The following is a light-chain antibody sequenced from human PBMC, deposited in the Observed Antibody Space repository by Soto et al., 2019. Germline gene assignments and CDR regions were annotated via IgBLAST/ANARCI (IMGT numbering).Light chain of an antibody. V-gene: IGKV1-5*03. CDR3: QQYNSYWT. CDR2: KAS. Sequence: DIQMTQSPSTLSASVGDRVTITCRASQSISSWLAWYQQKPGKAPKLLIYKASSIESGVPSRFSGSASGTEFTITISSLQHDDFATYYCQQYNSYWTFGQGTKVEIK. CDR1: QSISSW. J-gene: IGKJ1*01.